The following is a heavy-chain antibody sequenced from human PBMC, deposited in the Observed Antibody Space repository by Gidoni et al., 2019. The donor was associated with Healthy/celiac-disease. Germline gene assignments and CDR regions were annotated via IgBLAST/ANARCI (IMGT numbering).Heavy chain of an antibody. CDR3: TRDPGYDFWSGYTDAFDI. CDR1: GFTFGDYA. Sequence: EVQLVESGGGLVQPGRSLRLSCTAPGFTFGDYAMSWFRQATGKGLEWVGFIRSKAYGGTTEYAASVKGRFTISRDDSKSIAYLQMNSLKTEDTAVYYCTRDPGYDFWSGYTDAFDIWGQGTMVTVSS. CDR2: IRSKAYGGTT. D-gene: IGHD3-3*01. J-gene: IGHJ3*02. V-gene: IGHV3-49*03.